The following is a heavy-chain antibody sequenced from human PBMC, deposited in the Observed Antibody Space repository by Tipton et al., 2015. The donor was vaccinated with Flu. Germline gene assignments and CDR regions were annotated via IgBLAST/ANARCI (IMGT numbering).Heavy chain of an antibody. V-gene: IGHV3-30*12. CDR3: ARGSHDSSGYYYEGYFQH. J-gene: IGHJ1*01. CDR1: GFTFSSYG. CDR2: IKGDGTEE. Sequence: SLRLSCAASGFTFSSYGMHWVRQAPGKGLEWVSLIKGDGTEEYYADSVKGRFTISRDNSKNTLHLQMNSLRAEDTAVYYCARGSHDSSGYYYEGYFQHWGQGTLVTVSS. D-gene: IGHD3-22*01.